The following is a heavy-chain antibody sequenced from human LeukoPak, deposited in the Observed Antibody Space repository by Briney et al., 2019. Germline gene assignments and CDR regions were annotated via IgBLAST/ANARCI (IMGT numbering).Heavy chain of an antibody. V-gene: IGHV4-59*01. J-gene: IGHJ4*02. D-gene: IGHD6-19*01. CDR2: IYYSGST. Sequence: SETLSLTCTVSGGSISSYYWSWIRQPPGKGLEWIGYIYYSGSTNYNPSLKSRVTTSVDTSKNQFSLKLSSVTAADTAVYYCARSSIAVAGPDYWGQGTLVTVSS. CDR3: ARSSIAVAGPDY. CDR1: GGSISSYY.